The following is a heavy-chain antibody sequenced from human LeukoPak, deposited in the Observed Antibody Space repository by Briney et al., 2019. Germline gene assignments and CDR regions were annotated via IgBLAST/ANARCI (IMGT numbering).Heavy chain of an antibody. D-gene: IGHD6-6*01. CDR1: GFTFSSYS. Sequence: GGSLRLSCAASGFTFSSYSMNWVRQAPGKGLEWVSSISSSSSYIYYADSVKGRFTISRDNAKNSLYLQMNSLRAEDTAVYYCARAYSSSSDYYYYMDVWGKGTTVTVSS. CDR3: ARAYSSSSDYYYYMDV. J-gene: IGHJ6*03. CDR2: ISSSSSYI. V-gene: IGHV3-21*01.